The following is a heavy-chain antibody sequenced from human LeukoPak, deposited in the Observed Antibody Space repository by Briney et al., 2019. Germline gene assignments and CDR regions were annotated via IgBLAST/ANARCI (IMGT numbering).Heavy chain of an antibody. CDR3: ARRPSGSGSYGFDP. CDR2: IYYSGST. D-gene: IGHD3-10*01. Sequence: SETLSLTCTVSGGSISSYYWSWIRQPPEKGLEWLGYIYYSGSTNYNPSLKSRVTISVDTSKNQFSLKLSSVTAADTAVYYCARRPSGSGSYGFDPWGQGTLVTVSS. J-gene: IGHJ5*02. V-gene: IGHV4-59*01. CDR1: GGSISSYY.